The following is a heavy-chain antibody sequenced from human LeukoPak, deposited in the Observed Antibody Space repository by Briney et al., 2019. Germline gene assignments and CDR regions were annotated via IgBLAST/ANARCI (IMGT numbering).Heavy chain of an antibody. CDR2: IYSSGST. V-gene: IGHV4-4*09. Sequence: PSETLSLTCTVSGDSITSYFWSWIRQPPGKTLEWIGSIYSSGSTYYNSSLQSRVIIIIDTPKNHFSLTLSSVTAADTAVYYCARSDGYGLVDIWGQGTMVTVSS. CDR1: GDSITSYF. D-gene: IGHD3-10*01. J-gene: IGHJ3*02. CDR3: ARSDGYGLVDI.